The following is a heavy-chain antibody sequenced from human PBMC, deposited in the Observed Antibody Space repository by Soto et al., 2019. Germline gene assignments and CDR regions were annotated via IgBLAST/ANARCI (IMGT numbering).Heavy chain of an antibody. V-gene: IGHV1-18*01. D-gene: IGHD3-22*01. Sequence: ASVKVSCKASGYTFTSYGISWVRQAPGQGLEWMGWISAYNGNTNYAQKLQGRVNMTTDTSTSTAYMELRSLRSEDTAVYYFASLQFASYYYDSSEEFDYWGQVTLVTVSS. CDR2: ISAYNGNT. J-gene: IGHJ4*02. CDR3: ASLQFASYYYDSSEEFDY. CDR1: GYTFTSYG.